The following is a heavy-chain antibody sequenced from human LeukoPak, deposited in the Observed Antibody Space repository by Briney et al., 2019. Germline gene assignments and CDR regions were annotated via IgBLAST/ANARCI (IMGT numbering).Heavy chain of an antibody. CDR3: AKDGRDYYRHAFDI. J-gene: IGHJ3*02. Sequence: GGSLRLSCTTSKFNFNSYGMTWVRQAPGRGLEWVSSISGSGGSTQYADSVKGRFTISRDNSKNTLYLQMNSLRAEDTAVYYCAKDGRDYYRHAFDIWGQGTMVTVSS. CDR1: KFNFNSYG. CDR2: ISGSGGST. V-gene: IGHV3-23*01. D-gene: IGHD3-22*01.